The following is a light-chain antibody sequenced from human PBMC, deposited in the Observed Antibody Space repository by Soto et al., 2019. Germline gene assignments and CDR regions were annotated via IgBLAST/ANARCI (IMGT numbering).Light chain of an antibody. CDR2: EVS. Sequence: QSALTRLPSPPGPLERPVTIPGPGPSSAVGGYNSVSWYQQHPGKAPKLMIYEVSQRPSGVPVRFSGSKSGNTASLTVSGLQAEDEADYYCSSFAGSDSVLFGGGTKVTVL. CDR1: SSAVGGYNS. V-gene: IGLV2-8*01. J-gene: IGLJ2*01. CDR3: SSFAGSDSVL.